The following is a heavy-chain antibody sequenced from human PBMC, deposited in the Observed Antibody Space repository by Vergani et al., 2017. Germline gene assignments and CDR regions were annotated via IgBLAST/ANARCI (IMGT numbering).Heavy chain of an antibody. V-gene: IGHV4-31*03. CDR1: GGSISSGGYY. Sequence: QVQLQESGPGLVKPSQTLSLTCTVSGGSISSGGYYWSWIRQHPGKGLEWIGYIYYSGSTYYNPSLKSRVTISVDTSKNQFSLKLSSVTAADTAVYYCARATATRPAHSSGWPEFDYWGQGTLVTVSS. CDR2: IYYSGST. D-gene: IGHD6-19*01. CDR3: ARATATRPAHSSGWPEFDY. J-gene: IGHJ4*02.